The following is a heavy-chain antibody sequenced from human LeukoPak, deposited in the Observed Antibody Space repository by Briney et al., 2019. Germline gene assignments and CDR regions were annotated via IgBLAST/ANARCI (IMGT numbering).Heavy chain of an antibody. CDR1: GFTFGDYA. J-gene: IGHJ4*02. CDR2: IRSKAYGGTT. Sequence: GGSLRLSCTASGFTFGDYAMSWFRQAPGKGLEWVGFIRSKAYGGTTEYAASVKGRFTISRDDSKSIAYLQMNSLKTEDTAVYYCTRFNFGGYCSGGSCYCFDYWGQGTLVTVSS. CDR3: TRFNFGGYCSGGSCYCFDY. D-gene: IGHD2-15*01. V-gene: IGHV3-49*03.